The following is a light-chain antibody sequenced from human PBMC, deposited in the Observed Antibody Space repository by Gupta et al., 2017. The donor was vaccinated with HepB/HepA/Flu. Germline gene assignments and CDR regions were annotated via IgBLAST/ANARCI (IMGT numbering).Light chain of an antibody. J-gene: IGLJ2*01. CDR1: SSDVGGYNY. CDR2: EVS. CDR3: SSYAGSNNFVV. Sequence: QSALTQPPSASGSPGQSVTISCTGTSSDVGGYNYVSWYQQHPGKVPKLVIYEVSKRPSGVPDRFSGSKSGSTASLTVSGLQAEDEANYYCSSYAGSNNFVVFGGGTKLTVL. V-gene: IGLV2-8*01.